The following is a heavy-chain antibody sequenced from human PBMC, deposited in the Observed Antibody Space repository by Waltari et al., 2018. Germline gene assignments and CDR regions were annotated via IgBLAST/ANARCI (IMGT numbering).Heavy chain of an antibody. CDR3: ARGPSSSWLSDWFDP. J-gene: IGHJ5*02. CDR2: TCSMSKCYN. D-gene: IGHD6-13*01. CDR1: GDSVSSNTGT. V-gene: IGHV6-1*01. Sequence: VQLQQSGPGLVKPSQTLSLTCAISGDSVSSNTGTWNWIRKSPSRGLEWRGRTCSMSKCYNDYAVSLKSRLTINPDTSMNQFSLQLNSMTPDDTAVYYGARGPSSSWLSDWFDPWGQGTLVTVSS.